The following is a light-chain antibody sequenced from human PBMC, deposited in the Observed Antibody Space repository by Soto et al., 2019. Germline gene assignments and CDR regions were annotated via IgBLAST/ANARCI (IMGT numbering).Light chain of an antibody. J-gene: IGLJ2*01. V-gene: IGLV2-14*03. CDR1: SSDIGAYNF. CDR3: TSWTTSTTMI. Sequence: QSVLTQPASVSGSPGQSITISCTGTSSDIGAYNFVSWYQQHPGKAPKLMLYDVNIRPSGVSNRFSGSKSGKTASLTISGLQAEDEADYYCTSWTTSTTMIFGGG. CDR2: DVN.